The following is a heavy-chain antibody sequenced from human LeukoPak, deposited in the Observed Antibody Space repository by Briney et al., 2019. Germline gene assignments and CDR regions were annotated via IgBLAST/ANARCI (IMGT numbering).Heavy chain of an antibody. CDR1: GYTFTGYY. J-gene: IGHJ3*02. CDR3: ASRNVVVGATATDAFDI. V-gene: IGHV1-2*06. Sequence: GASVKVSCKASGYTFTGYYMHWVRQAPGQGLEWMGRINPNSGGTNYAQKFQGRVTMTRDTSISTAYMELSRLRSDDTAVYYCASRNVVVGATATDAFDIWGQGTMVTVSS. CDR2: INPNSGGT. D-gene: IGHD1-26*01.